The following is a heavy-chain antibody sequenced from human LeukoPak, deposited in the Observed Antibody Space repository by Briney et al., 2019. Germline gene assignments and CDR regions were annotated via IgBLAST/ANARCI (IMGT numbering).Heavy chain of an antibody. J-gene: IGHJ4*02. CDR1: GGSISSSSYY. D-gene: IGHD2-21*01. CDR2: IYYRGST. V-gene: IGHV4-39*07. Sequence: SETLSLTCTVSGGSISSSSYYWGWIRQPPGKGLEWIGSIYYRGSTYYNPSLKSRVTISLDTSKDQFSLKLSSVTAADTAVYYCARRGIFRGYYRYYFDYWGQGTLVTVSS. CDR3: ARRGIFRGYYRYYFDY.